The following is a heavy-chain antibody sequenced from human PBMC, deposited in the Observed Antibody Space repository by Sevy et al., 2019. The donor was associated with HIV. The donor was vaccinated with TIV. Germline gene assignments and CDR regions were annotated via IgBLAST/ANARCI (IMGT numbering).Heavy chain of an antibody. CDR2: IYWDDDK. CDR3: AHRPRGSSSRKNWFDP. Sequence: SGPTLVNPTQTLTLTCTFSGFSLSTSGVGVGWIRQPPGKALEWLALIYWDDDKRYSPSLKSRLTITKDTSKNQVVLTMINMDPVDTATYYCAHRPRGSSSRKNWFDPWGQGTLVTVSS. D-gene: IGHD6-13*01. J-gene: IGHJ5*02. V-gene: IGHV2-5*02. CDR1: GFSLSTSGVG.